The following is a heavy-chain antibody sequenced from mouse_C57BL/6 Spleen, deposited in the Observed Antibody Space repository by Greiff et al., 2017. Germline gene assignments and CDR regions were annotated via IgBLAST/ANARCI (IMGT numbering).Heavy chain of an antibody. D-gene: IGHD4-1*02. CDR2: IDPSDSET. Sequence: QVQLKQPGAELVRPGSSVKLSCKASGYTFTSYWMHWVKQRPIQGLEWIGNIDPSDSETHYNQKFKDKATLTVDKSSSTACMQLSGLTSEDSAVCYCARLVNCAYFDYWGQGTTLTVSS. CDR1: GYTFTSYW. CDR3: ARLVNCAYFDY. V-gene: IGHV1-52*01. J-gene: IGHJ2*01.